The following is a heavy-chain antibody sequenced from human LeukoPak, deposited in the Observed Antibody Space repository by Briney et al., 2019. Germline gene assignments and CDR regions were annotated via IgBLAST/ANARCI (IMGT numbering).Heavy chain of an antibody. Sequence: GGSLRLSCAASGFTFSSYAMSWVRQAPGKGLEWVSAISGSGGSTYYADSVKGRFTISRDNSKNTLYLQMNSLRAEDTAVYYCAKGMITFGEVTHTNWFDPWGQGTLVTVSS. V-gene: IGHV3-23*01. J-gene: IGHJ5*02. CDR3: AKGMITFGEVTHTNWFDP. CDR1: GFTFSSYA. D-gene: IGHD3-16*01. CDR2: ISGSGGST.